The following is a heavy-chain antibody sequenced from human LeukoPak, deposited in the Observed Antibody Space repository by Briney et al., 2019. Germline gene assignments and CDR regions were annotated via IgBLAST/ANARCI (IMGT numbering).Heavy chain of an antibody. CDR3: ARDAYFYSSDQ. CDR2: ISETGTTI. J-gene: IGHJ4*02. Sequence: GGSLRLSCAASGFIFSDYYVTWLRQAPGKGLEWISYISETGTTIHYADSVKGRFTVSRDNTKNSLYLQMNSLRVEDTAVYYCARDAYFYSSDQWGRGTLVIVSS. D-gene: IGHD2-21*01. CDR1: GFIFSDYY. V-gene: IGHV3-11*04.